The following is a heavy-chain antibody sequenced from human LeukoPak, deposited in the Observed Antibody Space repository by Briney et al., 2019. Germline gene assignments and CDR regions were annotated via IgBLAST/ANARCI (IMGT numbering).Heavy chain of an antibody. CDR3: ARDLLNEGNHLDY. D-gene: IGHD4-23*01. V-gene: IGHV4-30-4*01. CDR1: GGSISSRNYY. CDR2: IYYSGST. J-gene: IGHJ4*02. Sequence: PSETLSLTCTVSGGSISSRNYYWSWIRQPPGKGLEWIGYIYYSGSTYYNPSLKSRVTISVDTSKNQFSLKLSSVTAADTAVYYCARDLLNEGNHLDYWGQGTLVTVSS.